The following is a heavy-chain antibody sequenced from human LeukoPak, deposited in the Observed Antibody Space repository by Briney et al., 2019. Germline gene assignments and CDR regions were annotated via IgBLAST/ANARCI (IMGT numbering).Heavy chain of an antibody. CDR1: GFTLSDYH. J-gene: IGHJ5*02. CDR3: ARYYYDSSGYYYWFDP. D-gene: IGHD3-22*01. CDR2: ISRSSTST. V-gene: IGHV3-11*01. Sequence: KPGGSLRLSCAASGFTLSDYHMSWIRQAPGKGLEWISYISRSSTSTYYADSVKGRFTISRDNAKSSLFLQMDSLRVEDTAVYYCARYYYDSSGYYYWFDPWGQGTLVTVSS.